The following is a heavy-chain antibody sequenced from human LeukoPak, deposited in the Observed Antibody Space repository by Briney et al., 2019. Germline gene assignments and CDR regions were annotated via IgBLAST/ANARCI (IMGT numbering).Heavy chain of an antibody. D-gene: IGHD3-3*01. V-gene: IGHV1-2*02. CDR1: GYTFTGYY. J-gene: IGHJ4*02. CDR2: INPNSGVT. CDR3: AIYDFWSGYYSAIPLDY. Sequence: GASVKVSCKASGYTFTGYYMHWVRQAPGQGLEWMGWINPNSGVTNYAQKFQGRVTMTRDTSISTAYMELSRLRSDDTAVYYCAIYDFWSGYYSAIPLDYWGQGTLVMVSS.